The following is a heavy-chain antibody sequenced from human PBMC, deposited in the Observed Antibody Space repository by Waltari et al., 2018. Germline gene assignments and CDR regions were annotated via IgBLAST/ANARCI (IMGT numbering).Heavy chain of an antibody. CDR1: GGSFSGYY. V-gene: IGHV4-34*01. CDR2: INHSGST. J-gene: IGHJ4*02. Sequence: QVQLQQWGAGLLKPSETLSLTCAVYGGSFSGYYWSWIRQPPGKGLEWIGEINHSGSTNYNPSLKRRVTISVDTSKNQFSLKLSSVTAADTAVYYCARARYIWGSYRYTGGLEYWGQGTLVTVSS. D-gene: IGHD3-16*02. CDR3: ARARYIWGSYRYTGGLEY.